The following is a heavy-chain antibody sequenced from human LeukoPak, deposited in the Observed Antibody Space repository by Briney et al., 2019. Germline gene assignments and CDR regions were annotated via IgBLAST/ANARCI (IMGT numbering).Heavy chain of an antibody. V-gene: IGHV1-58*02. J-gene: IGHJ4*02. CDR3: AADRHYYDSSGYPPKFDY. Sequence: SVKVSCKASGFTFTSSAMQWVRQARGQRLEWIGWIVVGSGNTNYAQKFQERVTITRDMSTSTAYMELSSLRSEDTAVYYCAADRHYYDSSGYPPKFDYWGQRTLVTVSS. CDR2: IVVGSGNT. CDR1: GFTFTSSA. D-gene: IGHD3-22*01.